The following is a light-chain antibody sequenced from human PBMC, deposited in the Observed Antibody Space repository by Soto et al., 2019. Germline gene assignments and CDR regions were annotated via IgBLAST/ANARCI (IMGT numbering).Light chain of an antibody. CDR3: QQSYTSPRT. Sequence: EIQMTQSPSSMSASVGDRVTISCRASRTISSYLIWYQQKPGKAPQLLMYGGSTLQSGVSSRFSGSGFGTDFTLTITNLQPEDFATYYCQQSYTSPRTFVQGTKIDIK. J-gene: IGKJ2*02. CDR2: GGS. V-gene: IGKV1-39*01. CDR1: RTISSY.